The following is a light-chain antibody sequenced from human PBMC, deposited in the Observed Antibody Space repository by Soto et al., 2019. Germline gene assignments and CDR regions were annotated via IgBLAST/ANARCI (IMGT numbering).Light chain of an antibody. Sequence: ETVLTQSPATLSLSPGERATLSCRASQSISSYLAWYQQKPGQAPRLLIYDASNRATGIPARFSGSGSGTDFTLTISSLEPEDFAVYYCQQRSNWPPITFGQGTRLKIK. CDR1: QSISSY. CDR2: DAS. CDR3: QQRSNWPPIT. J-gene: IGKJ5*01. V-gene: IGKV3-11*01.